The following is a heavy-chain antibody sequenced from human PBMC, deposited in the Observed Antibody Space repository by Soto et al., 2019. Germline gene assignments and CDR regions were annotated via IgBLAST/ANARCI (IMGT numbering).Heavy chain of an antibody. J-gene: IGHJ5*02. D-gene: IGHD1-7*01. Sequence: QITLKESGPALVKPTQTLTLTCTFSGFSLRTHGVGVGWFRQHPGKALEWLALIYWNEDQRYSPSLRGRLTITKDTSKDQVVLTMTHMVPVDTATYFCAHELPSTRNWFDPWGQGTLVTVSS. CDR2: IYWNEDQ. CDR3: AHELPSTRNWFDP. CDR1: GFSLRTHGVG. V-gene: IGHV2-5*01.